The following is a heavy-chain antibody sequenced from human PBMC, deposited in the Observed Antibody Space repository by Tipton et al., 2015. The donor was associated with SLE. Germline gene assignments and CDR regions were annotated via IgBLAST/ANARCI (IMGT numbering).Heavy chain of an antibody. V-gene: IGHV4-31*03. CDR3: ARAGWGYCSSTSCPNWFDP. J-gene: IGHJ5*02. D-gene: IGHD2-2*01. CDR1: GGSISSGGYY. CDR2: IYYSGST. Sequence: TLSLTCTVSGGSISSGGYYWSWIRQHPGKGLEWIGYIYYSGSTYYNPSLKSRVTISVDTSKNQFSLKLSSVTAADTAVYYCARAGWGYCSSTSCPNWFDPWGQGTLVTVSS.